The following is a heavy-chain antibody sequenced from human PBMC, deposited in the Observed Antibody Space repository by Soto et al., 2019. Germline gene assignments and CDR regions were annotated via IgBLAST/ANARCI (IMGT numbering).Heavy chain of an antibody. J-gene: IGHJ4*02. Sequence: GGSLRLSCAASGFIFANAWMSWVRQAPGKGLEWVARIKRQSDGGAKDYAAAVKGRFTISRDNSKNAVYLQMDSLRSDDTAVYYCTTVPIKLWPYDYWGQGTLVTVSS. CDR2: IKRQSDGGAK. CDR1: GFIFANAW. V-gene: IGHV3-15*01. D-gene: IGHD3-16*01. CDR3: TTVPIKLWPYDY.